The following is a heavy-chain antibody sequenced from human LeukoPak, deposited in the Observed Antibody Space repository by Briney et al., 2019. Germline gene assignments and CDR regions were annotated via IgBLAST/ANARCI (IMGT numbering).Heavy chain of an antibody. CDR1: GFTFSDYY. CDR3: ARDQSYYGSGSYSN. V-gene: IGHV3-11*05. Sequence: GGSLRLSCAASGFTFSDYYMSWIRQAPGKGLEWVSYISSSSSYTNYADSVKGRFTISRDNAKNSLYLQMNSLRAEDTAVYYCARDQSYYGSGSYSNWGQGTLVTVSS. CDR2: ISSSSSYT. D-gene: IGHD3-10*01. J-gene: IGHJ4*02.